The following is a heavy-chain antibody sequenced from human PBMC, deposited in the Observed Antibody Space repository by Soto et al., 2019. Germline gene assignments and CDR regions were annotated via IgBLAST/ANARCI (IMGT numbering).Heavy chain of an antibody. D-gene: IGHD2-21*02. V-gene: IGHV4-59*08. Sequence: QVQLQESGPGLVKPSESLSLTCTVSNDYTSTYYWTWIRKPPGEGLEWIGFIYYSGSTNYNPSLQSRVTISVDTSKNHFSLKMNSVTAADTAVYYCARPGRDWGALHYWGQGTLVTVSS. J-gene: IGHJ4*02. CDR3: ARPGRDWGALHY. CDR2: IYYSGST. CDR1: NDYTSTYY.